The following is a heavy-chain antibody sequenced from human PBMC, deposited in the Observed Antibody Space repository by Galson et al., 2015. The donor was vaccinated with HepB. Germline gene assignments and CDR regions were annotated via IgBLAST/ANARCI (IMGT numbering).Heavy chain of an antibody. CDR1: GDSVSSNSAA. CDR3: ARTGYCSGGSCYSHAFDI. J-gene: IGHJ3*02. D-gene: IGHD2-15*01. Sequence: CAISGDSVSSNSAAWNWIRQSPSRGLEWLGRTYYRSKWYNDYADSVKGRFTISRDNSKNTLYLQMNSLRAEDTAVYYCARTGYCSGGSCYSHAFDIWGQGTMVTVSS. CDR2: TYYRSKWYN. V-gene: IGHV6-1*01.